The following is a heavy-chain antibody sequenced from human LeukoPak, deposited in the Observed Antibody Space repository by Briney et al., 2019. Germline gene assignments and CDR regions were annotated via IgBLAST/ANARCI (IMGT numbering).Heavy chain of an antibody. CDR2: ISGSGGST. J-gene: IGHJ4*02. Sequence: GGSLRLSCAASGFTFSSYAMSWVRQAPGKGQERVSAISGSGGSTYYADSVKGRFTISRDNSKNTLYLQMNSLRAEDTAVYYCAKGGGDPTILRFLEWLLGFDYWGQGTLVTVPS. CDR3: AKGGGDPTILRFLEWLLGFDY. CDR1: GFTFSSYA. V-gene: IGHV3-23*01. D-gene: IGHD3-3*01.